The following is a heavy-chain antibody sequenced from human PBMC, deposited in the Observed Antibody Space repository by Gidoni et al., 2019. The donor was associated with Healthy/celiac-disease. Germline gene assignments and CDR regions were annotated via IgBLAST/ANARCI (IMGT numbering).Heavy chain of an antibody. Sequence: QVQLVQSGAEVKKPGSSVKVSCKASGGTFSSYAISWVRQAPGQGLEWMGGIIPIFGTANYAQKFQGRVTITADESTSTAYMELSSLRSEDTAVYYCARGATMGKQVPSGYWGQGTLVTVSS. CDR3: ARGATMGKQVPSGY. CDR1: GGTFSSYA. V-gene: IGHV1-69*01. J-gene: IGHJ4*02. D-gene: IGHD3-10*01. CDR2: IIPIFGTA.